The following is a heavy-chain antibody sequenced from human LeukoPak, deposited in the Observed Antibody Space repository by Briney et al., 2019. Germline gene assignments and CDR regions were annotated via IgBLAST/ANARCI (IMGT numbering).Heavy chain of an antibody. CDR1: GGSISGYY. Sequence: SETLSLTCTVSGGSISGYYWSWIRQPAEKGLEWIGCIQTSGNIIYNPSLKSRVTMSVDKSKNHFSLKVSSVTAADTAVYYCARDGGSGWYNYWGQGTLVTVSS. V-gene: IGHV4-4*07. D-gene: IGHD6-19*01. CDR2: IQTSGNI. J-gene: IGHJ4*02. CDR3: ARDGGSGWYNY.